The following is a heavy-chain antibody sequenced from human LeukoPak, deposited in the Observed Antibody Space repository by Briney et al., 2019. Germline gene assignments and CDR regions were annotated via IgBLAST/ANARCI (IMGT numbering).Heavy chain of an antibody. V-gene: IGHV5-51*01. CDR2: IYHRDSDT. Sequence: GESLKISCKGSGYRFSSYWIGWVRQMPGKGLEWMGIIYHRDSDTTYSPSFQGQVTFSADKSISTAYLLWSSLKASDTAMYYCARRIAAAGAFDYWGQGTLVTVSS. D-gene: IGHD6-13*01. J-gene: IGHJ4*02. CDR1: GYRFSSYW. CDR3: ARRIAAAGAFDY.